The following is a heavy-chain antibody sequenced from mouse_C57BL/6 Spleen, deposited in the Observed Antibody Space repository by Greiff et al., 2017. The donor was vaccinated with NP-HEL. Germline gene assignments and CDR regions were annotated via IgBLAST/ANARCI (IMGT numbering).Heavy chain of an antibody. D-gene: IGHD2-2*01. J-gene: IGHJ2*01. V-gene: IGHV1-62-2*01. CDR2: FYPGSGSI. Sequence: VKLMESGAELVKPGASVKLSCKASGYTFTEYTIHWVKQRSGQGLECIGWFYPGSGSIKYNEKFKDKATLTADKSSSTVYMELSRLTSEDSAVYVCARHEEAALYYGYDDAGYFDYWGQGTTLTVSS. CDR3: ARHEEAALYYGYDDAGYFDY. CDR1: GYTFTEYT.